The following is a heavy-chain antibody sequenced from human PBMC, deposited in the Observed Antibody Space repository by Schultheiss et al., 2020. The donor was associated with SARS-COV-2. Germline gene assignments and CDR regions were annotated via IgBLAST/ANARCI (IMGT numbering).Heavy chain of an antibody. J-gene: IGHJ4*02. Sequence: SETLSLTCAVSGYSISSGYYWGWIRQPPGKGLEWIGSIYHSGSTYYNPSLKSRVTISVDTSKNQFSLKLSSVTAADTAVYYCARLYGSSIGGYYDSSGYYSVDYWGQGTLVTVSS. V-gene: IGHV4-38-2*01. CDR2: IYHSGST. CDR1: GYSISSGYY. CDR3: ARLYGSSIGGYYDSSGYYSVDY. D-gene: IGHD3-22*01.